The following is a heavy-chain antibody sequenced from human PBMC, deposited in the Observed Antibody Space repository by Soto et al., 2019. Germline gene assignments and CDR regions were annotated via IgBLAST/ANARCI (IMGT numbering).Heavy chain of an antibody. CDR2: INAYNGNT. CDR1: GYTFTSYG. V-gene: IGHV1-18*01. CDR3: ARVLPPFDP. J-gene: IGHJ5*02. Sequence: QVQLVQSGAEVKKPGASVKVSCKASGYTFTSYGISWVRQAPGQGLEWRGWINAYNGNTNYAPKLQGRVTMTTDTSTRTAYIELRSLRPDDTAVYYCARVLPPFDPWGQGTLVTVSS.